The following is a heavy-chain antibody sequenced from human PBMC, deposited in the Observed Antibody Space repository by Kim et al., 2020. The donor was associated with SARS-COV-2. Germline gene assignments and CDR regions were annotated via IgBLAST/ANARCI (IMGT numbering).Heavy chain of an antibody. J-gene: IGHJ4*02. D-gene: IGHD3-10*01. CDR3: ARDRNSYYYGSGSYFPFDY. CDR1: GYTFTSYG. CDR2: ISAYNGNT. Sequence: ASVKVSCKASGYTFTSYGISWVRQAPGQGLEWMGWISAYNGNTNYAQKLQGRVTMTTDTSTSTAYMELRSLRSDDTAVYYCARDRNSYYYGSGSYFPFDYWGQGTLVTVSS. V-gene: IGHV1-18*01.